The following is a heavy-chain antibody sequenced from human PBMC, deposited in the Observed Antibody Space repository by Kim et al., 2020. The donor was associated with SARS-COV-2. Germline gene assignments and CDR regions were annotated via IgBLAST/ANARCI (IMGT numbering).Heavy chain of an antibody. CDR1: GFIFSSYC. J-gene: IGHJ4*01. V-gene: IGHV3-74*03. D-gene: IGHD3-3*01. CDR3: ARSSRDLDY. CDR2: INAYGNSA. Sequence: GGSLRLSCEVSGFIFSSYCMHWVRQDPGKGLLWVCRINAYGNSATYADSVKVRCTISRDKAKNKVSLHMRQLSAKNAAIDVCARSSRDLDYWGGATLLT.